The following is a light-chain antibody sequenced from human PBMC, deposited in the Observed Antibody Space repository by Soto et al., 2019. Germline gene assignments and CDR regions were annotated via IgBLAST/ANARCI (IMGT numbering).Light chain of an antibody. CDR2: GAS. CDR3: HQYGDSPL. CDR1: QSVRSSY. V-gene: IGKV3-20*01. Sequence: ELVLTQSPGTLSLSPGERATLSCRASQSVRSSYLAWYQQKPGQAPRLLIYGASIRATGIPDRFGGSGSGTDFTLTISRLEPEDFAVYYCHQYGDSPLFGPGTKVDIK. J-gene: IGKJ3*01.